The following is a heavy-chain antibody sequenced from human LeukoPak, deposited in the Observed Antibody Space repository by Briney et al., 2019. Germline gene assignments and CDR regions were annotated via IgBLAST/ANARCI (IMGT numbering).Heavy chain of an antibody. D-gene: IGHD6-19*01. Sequence: GGSLRLSCAASGFTFSSYGMSWVRQASGKGLEWVSAITGSGGSTYYADSVKGRFTFSRDNSKNTLYLQMNSLRAEDTAVYYCAKAVAGNWKYYFDYWGQGTLVTVSS. CDR2: ITGSGGST. CDR3: AKAVAGNWKYYFDY. CDR1: GFTFSSYG. V-gene: IGHV3-23*01. J-gene: IGHJ4*02.